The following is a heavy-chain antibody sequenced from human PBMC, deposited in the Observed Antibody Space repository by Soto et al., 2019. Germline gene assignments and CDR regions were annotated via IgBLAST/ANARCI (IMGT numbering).Heavy chain of an antibody. CDR2: IHQGGST. CDR3: SRTVYWNDGLNFDY. D-gene: IGHD1-1*01. V-gene: IGHV4-4*02. Sequence: QVQLQESGPGLVKPSGTLSLTCAVSGVSISSSNWWSWVRPPPGKGLELIGEIHQGGSTNYNPSLKSRFTIAVDESKDPFYLKQSSVTAADTAMYYSSRTVYWNDGLNFDYWGPGTLVTVSS. CDR1: GVSISSSNW. J-gene: IGHJ4*02.